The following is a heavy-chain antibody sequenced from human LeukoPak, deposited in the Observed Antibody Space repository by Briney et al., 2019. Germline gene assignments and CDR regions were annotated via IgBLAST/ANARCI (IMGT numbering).Heavy chain of an antibody. Sequence: ASVKVSCKASGYTFTGYYMHWVRQAPGQGLEWMGRINPNSGGTNYAQKFQGRVPMTRDTSISTAYMELSRLRSDDTAVYYCARGPKTYYYDSSGYYYYWGQGTLVTVSS. CDR3: ARGPKTYYYDSSGYYYY. J-gene: IGHJ4*02. CDR2: INPNSGGT. D-gene: IGHD3-22*01. V-gene: IGHV1-2*06. CDR1: GYTFTGYY.